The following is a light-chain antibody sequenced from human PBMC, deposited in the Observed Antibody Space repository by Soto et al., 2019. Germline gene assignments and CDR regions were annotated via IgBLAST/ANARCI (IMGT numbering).Light chain of an antibody. J-gene: IGLJ1*01. CDR1: SSDVGTYNI. CDR2: EVT. V-gene: IGLV2-23*02. Sequence: QSVLTQPASVSGSPGQSITISCTGTSSDVGTYNIVSWYQQHPGKAPKLIIYEVTKRPSGVSNRFPGSKSGNTASLTISGLQAEDEADYHCCSFAGTSTYVFGSGTKVTVL. CDR3: CSFAGTSTYV.